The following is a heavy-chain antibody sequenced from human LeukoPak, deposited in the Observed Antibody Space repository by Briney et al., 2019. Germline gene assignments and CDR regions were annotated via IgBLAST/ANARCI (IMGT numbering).Heavy chain of an antibody. J-gene: IGHJ4*02. CDR3: ARGVEPLAANTLAY. Sequence: PGPSLSLSCAAAGSTVIINYMSSVRHAPGEWIEWVSVLYSDGNTKYADSVQGRFTISRDNSKNTLYLEMNSLSPDDTAVYYCARGVEPLAANTLAYWGQGTLVTVSS. CDR1: GSTVIINY. D-gene: IGHD1-14*01. V-gene: IGHV3-53*01. CDR2: LYSDGNT.